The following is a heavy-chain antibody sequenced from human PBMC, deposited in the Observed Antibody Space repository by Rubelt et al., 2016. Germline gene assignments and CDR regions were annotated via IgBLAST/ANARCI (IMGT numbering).Heavy chain of an antibody. J-gene: IGHJ4*02. V-gene: IGHV4-59*08. Sequence: QVKLQESGPGLVKPSETLSLTCTVSGGSISDYHWSWIRQPPGKGLEWIGYVHYTGSTNYNPSLESRVVISVDTSKNRVSLRRSCLPAAGTAFYYCAKLDTTGPDEYWRQGTLVTVAS. CDR3: AKLDTTGPDEY. D-gene: IGHD3-9*01. CDR2: VHYTGST. CDR1: GGSISDYH.